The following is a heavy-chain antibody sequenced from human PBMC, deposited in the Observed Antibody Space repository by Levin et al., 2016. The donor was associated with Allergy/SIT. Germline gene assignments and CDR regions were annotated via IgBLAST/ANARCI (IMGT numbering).Heavy chain of an antibody. J-gene: IGHJ4*02. V-gene: IGHV4-31*02. Sequence: WIRQPPGKGLEWIGYIYYSGSTYYNPSLKSRVTISVDTSKNQFSLKLSSVTAADTAVYYCARGGQLADYWGQGTLVTVSS. D-gene: IGHD6-6*01. CDR3: ARGGQLADY. CDR2: IYYSGST.